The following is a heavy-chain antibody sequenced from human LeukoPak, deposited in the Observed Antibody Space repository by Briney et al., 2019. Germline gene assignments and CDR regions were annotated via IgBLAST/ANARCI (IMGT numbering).Heavy chain of an antibody. V-gene: IGHV3-33*01. CDR1: ALTFDTHG. Sequence: RGSLTLSCAASALTFDTHGMHWVRQAPGNWLEWVAVIWYDRLSTDYAGSVQARFTIVRDNSMHTLLLQMISLRAEDTALYYSARDVFADSSGGSFDHWGQGTPVTVSS. CDR3: ARDVFADSSGGSFDH. CDR2: IWYDRLST. D-gene: IGHD3-16*01. J-gene: IGHJ4*02.